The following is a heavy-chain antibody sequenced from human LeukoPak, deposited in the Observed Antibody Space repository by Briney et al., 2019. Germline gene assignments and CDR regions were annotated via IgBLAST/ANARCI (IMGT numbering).Heavy chain of an antibody. V-gene: IGHV1-2*02. D-gene: IGHD1-26*01. CDR2: INPHSGAT. J-gene: IGHJ3*01. CDR1: GYSFTGHY. Sequence: ASVKVSCKASGYSFTGHYIHWVRQPPGQGLEWMGWINPHSGATNYAQKIQGRVTMTRDTSISTAYMEQSSLRSDDTAMYYCARVRVGATGSLDVFNLWGQGTMVTVSS. CDR3: ARVRVGATGSLDVFNL.